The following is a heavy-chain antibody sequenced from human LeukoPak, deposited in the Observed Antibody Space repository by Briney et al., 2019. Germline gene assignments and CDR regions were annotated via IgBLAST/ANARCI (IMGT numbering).Heavy chain of an antibody. CDR3: AREGGGMTVAGNDY. CDR2: VYYSGTT. CDR1: GGSISLSYYY. J-gene: IGHJ4*02. V-gene: IGHV4-39*07. D-gene: IGHD6-19*01. Sequence: SETLSLTCSVSGGSISLSYYYWGWIRQPPGKALEWIGSVYYSGTTSYNPSLKSRVTISVDTSKNQFSLKLSSVTAADTAVYYCAREGGGMTVAGNDYWGQGTLVTVSS.